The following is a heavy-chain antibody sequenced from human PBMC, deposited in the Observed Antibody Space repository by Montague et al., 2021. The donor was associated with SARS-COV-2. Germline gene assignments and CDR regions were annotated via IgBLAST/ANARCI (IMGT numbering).Heavy chain of an antibody. V-gene: IGHV4-61*01. J-gene: IGHJ4*02. CDR3: TRGIDSYKTGY. CDR1: DGSVISTYPH. Sequence: SETLSLTCTVSDGSVISTYPHWHWVRQSPGRGLEWIGGYLFHIDTADYNASLRSRATIAVDTSKNQFPLKLTSVTAADTAVYYCTRGIDSYKTGYWGQGIQVTVSS. D-gene: IGHD6-13*01. CDR2: LFHIDTA.